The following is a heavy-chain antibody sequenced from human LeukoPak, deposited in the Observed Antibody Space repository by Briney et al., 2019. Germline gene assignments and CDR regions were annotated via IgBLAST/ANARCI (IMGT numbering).Heavy chain of an antibody. CDR1: GGSIRSSSYY. CDR3: ARGRRYWNDSYWYFDL. J-gene: IGHJ2*01. Sequence: SETLSLTCTVSGGSIRSSSYYWGWIRQPPGKGLEWIGSIYYSGSTYYNASLKSRGTISVDTSKNQFSLKLSSVTAADTAVYYCARGRRYWNDSYWYFDLWGRGTLVTVSS. D-gene: IGHD1-1*01. V-gene: IGHV4-39*01. CDR2: IYYSGST.